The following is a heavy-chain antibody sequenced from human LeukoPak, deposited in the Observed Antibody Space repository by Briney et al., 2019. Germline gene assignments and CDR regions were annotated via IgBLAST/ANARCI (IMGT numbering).Heavy chain of an antibody. V-gene: IGHV3-21*01. J-gene: IGHJ4*02. CDR1: GFTFSSYS. Sequence: GGSLRLSCAASGFTFSSYSMNWVRQAPGKGLEWVSSISSSSSYIYYADSVKGRFTISRDNAKNSLYLQMNSLRAEDTAVYYCASGLRYCSSTSCPEDYWGQGTLVTISS. CDR3: ASGLRYCSSTSCPEDY. D-gene: IGHD2-2*01. CDR2: ISSSSSYI.